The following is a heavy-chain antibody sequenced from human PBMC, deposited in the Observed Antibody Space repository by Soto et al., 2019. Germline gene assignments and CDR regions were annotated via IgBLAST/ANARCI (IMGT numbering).Heavy chain of an antibody. D-gene: IGHD3-22*01. CDR2: IYYSGST. CDR3: ASSVTYYYDSSGYPPAAIDY. Sequence: SETLSLTCTVSGGSVSSGSYYWSWIRQPPGKGLEWIGYIYYSGSTNYNPSLKSRVTISVDTSKNQFSLKLSSVTAADTAVYYCASSVTYYYDSSGYPPAAIDYWGQGTLVTVSS. J-gene: IGHJ4*02. V-gene: IGHV4-61*01. CDR1: GGSVSSGSYY.